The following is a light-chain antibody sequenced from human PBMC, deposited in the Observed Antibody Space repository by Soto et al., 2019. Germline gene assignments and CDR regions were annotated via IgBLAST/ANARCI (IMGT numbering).Light chain of an antibody. V-gene: IGKV1-39*01. Sequence: DIQMTQSPSSLSASVGDRVTITCRASQSISSYLNWYHQKPGKAPKLLIYAASSLQSGVPSRFSGSGSGTDFTLTISSPQPEDFATYYCQQSYSTTITFGQGTRLEIK. CDR3: QQSYSTTIT. CDR2: AAS. J-gene: IGKJ5*01. CDR1: QSISSY.